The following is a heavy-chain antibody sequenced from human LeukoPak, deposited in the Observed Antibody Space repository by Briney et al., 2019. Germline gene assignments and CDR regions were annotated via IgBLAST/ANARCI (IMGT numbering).Heavy chain of an antibody. Sequence: ASVKVSCKASGGTFSSYTISWVRQAPGQGLEWMGRIIPILGIANYAQKFQGRVTITADKSTSTAYMELSSLRSEDTAVYYCARGLLGSYAFDIWGQGTMVTVSS. V-gene: IGHV1-69*02. CDR3: ARGLLGSYAFDI. J-gene: IGHJ3*02. CDR2: IIPILGIA. D-gene: IGHD2-15*01. CDR1: GGTFSSYT.